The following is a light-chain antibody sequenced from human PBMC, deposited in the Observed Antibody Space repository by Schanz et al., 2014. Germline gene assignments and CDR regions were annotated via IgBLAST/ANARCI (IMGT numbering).Light chain of an antibody. CDR3: CSYVNNGGLNWV. CDR2: EGN. V-gene: IGLV2-23*01. CDR1: SSEVGSYNF. Sequence: QSALTQPASVSGSPGQSITISCTGTSSEVGSYNFVSWYQQHPGKAPKLIIYEGNKRPSGVSNRFSYSKSGITASLTISGLQAEDEGDYYCCSYVNNGGLNWVFGGGTQLTVL. J-gene: IGLJ3*02.